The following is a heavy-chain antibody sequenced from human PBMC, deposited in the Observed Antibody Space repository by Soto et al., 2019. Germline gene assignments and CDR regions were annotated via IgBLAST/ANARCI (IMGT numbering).Heavy chain of an antibody. CDR1: GFTFSSYG. V-gene: IGHV3-33*01. CDR3: AREGAYRAARRIDY. CDR2: IWYDGSNK. J-gene: IGHJ4*02. Sequence: GGSLRLSCAASGFTFSSYGMHWVRQAPGKGLEWVAVIWYDGSNKYYADSVKGRFTISRDNSKNTLYLQMNSLRAEDTAVYYCAREGAYRAARRIDYWGQGTLVTVSS. D-gene: IGHD6-6*01.